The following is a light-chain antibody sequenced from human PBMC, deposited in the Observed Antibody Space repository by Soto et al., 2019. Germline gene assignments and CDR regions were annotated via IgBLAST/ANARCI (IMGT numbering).Light chain of an antibody. J-gene: IGKJ4*02. CDR2: GAS. CDR3: QQNGSPGT. Sequence: EIELTQSPCALSRSAGERATIACRASQSVSNNYAAWYQQPGDAPQRLIIYGASKRAGGLPDLGGSRAGAAVSPLIISRLADDDSAVYCCQQNGSPGTFGRGTKVDIK. V-gene: IGKV3-20*01. CDR1: QSVSNNY.